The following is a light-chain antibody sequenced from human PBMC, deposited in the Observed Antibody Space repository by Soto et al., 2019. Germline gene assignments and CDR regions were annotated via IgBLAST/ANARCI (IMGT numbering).Light chain of an antibody. J-gene: IGLJ2*01. CDR3: QVWDSSSDPVV. V-gene: IGLV3-21*04. Sequence: SSELTQPPSVSVAPGKTARITCGGNNIGSKSVHWYQQKPGQATVLVIYYDSDRPSVIPDRFSGSNSGNTATLPIRRVEAGDEADYYCQVWDSSSDPVVFGGGTKLTVL. CDR1: NIGSKS. CDR2: YDS.